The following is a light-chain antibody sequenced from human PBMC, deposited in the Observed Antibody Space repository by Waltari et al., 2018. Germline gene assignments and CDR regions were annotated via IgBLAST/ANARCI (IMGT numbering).Light chain of an antibody. J-gene: IGKJ1*01. V-gene: IGKV3-20*01. CDR2: DAS. CDR1: QDISSSY. CDR3: QQYDTSTEWT. Sequence: EIVLTQSPGTLSLSPGQRATLSCRASQDISSSYLAWHQQRPGQAPRLHIYDASSRATGVHDRCSGSGSGTDFTLTISGLEPEDVAVYYGQQYDTSTEWTFGQGTKVEIK.